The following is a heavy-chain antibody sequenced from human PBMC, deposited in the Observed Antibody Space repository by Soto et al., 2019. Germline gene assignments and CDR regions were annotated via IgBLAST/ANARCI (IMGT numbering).Heavy chain of an antibody. CDR1: GGTFSSYA. Sequence: GASVKVSCKASGGTFSSYAISWVRQAPGQGLEWMGGIIPIFGTANYAQKFQGRVTITADESTSTAYMELSSLRSEDTAVYYCARDPESSSWYHNYYYYGMDVWGQGTTVTV. V-gene: IGHV1-69*13. CDR2: IIPIFGTA. D-gene: IGHD6-13*01. CDR3: ARDPESSSWYHNYYYYGMDV. J-gene: IGHJ6*02.